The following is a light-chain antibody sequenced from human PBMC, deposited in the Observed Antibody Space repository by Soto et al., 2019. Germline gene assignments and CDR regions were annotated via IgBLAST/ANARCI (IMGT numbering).Light chain of an antibody. J-gene: IGLJ3*02. Sequence: QSALTQPPSASGSPGQSVTISCTGTSSDVGGYNYVSWYQQHPGKAPKLMIYEVNKRPSGVPDRFSGSKSGNSASLTVSGLQAEDEADYYCGLYGGSNNFVFGGGTKVTVL. V-gene: IGLV2-8*01. CDR3: GLYGGSNNFV. CDR1: SSDVGGYNY. CDR2: EVN.